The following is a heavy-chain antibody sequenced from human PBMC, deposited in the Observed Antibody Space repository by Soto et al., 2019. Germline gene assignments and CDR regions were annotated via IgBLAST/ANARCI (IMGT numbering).Heavy chain of an antibody. D-gene: IGHD3-16*01. J-gene: IGHJ4*02. V-gene: IGHV1-69*01. Sequence: QVQLVQSGAEVKKPGSSVKVSCKASGGTFSSYAISWVRQAPGQGLEWMGGIIPIFGTANYAQKFQGRVKITADESTSTADMELSSLRSEDTAVYYGARDRVNDYVWGSLHYWGQGTLVTVSS. CDR1: GGTFSSYA. CDR2: IIPIFGTA. CDR3: ARDRVNDYVWGSLHY.